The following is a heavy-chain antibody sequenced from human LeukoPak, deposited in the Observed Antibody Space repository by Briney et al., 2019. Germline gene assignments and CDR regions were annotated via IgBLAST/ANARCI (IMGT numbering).Heavy chain of an antibody. CDR3: ARDKWGSPGYYYMDV. D-gene: IGHD1-26*01. J-gene: IGHJ6*03. Sequence: ASVKVSCKASGYTFTSYAMHWVRQAPGQGLEWMGWINPNSGGTNYAQKFQGRVTMTRDTSISTAYMELSRLRSDDTAVYYCARDKWGSPGYYYMDVWGKGTTVTVSS. CDR2: INPNSGGT. CDR1: GYTFTSYA. V-gene: IGHV1-2*02.